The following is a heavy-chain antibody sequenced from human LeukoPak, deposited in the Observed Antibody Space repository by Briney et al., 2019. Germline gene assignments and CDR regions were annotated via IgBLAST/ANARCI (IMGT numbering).Heavy chain of an antibody. Sequence: PSETLSLTCAVSGGSISTCYWSWIRQPPGKGLEWIGYIYYSGSTNYNPSLKSRVTISVDTSKNQFSLKLSSVTAADTAVYYCARTSGTVYYYGMDVWGQGTTVTVSS. CDR2: IYYSGST. J-gene: IGHJ6*02. D-gene: IGHD3-10*01. CDR3: ARTSGTVYYYGMDV. V-gene: IGHV4-59*01. CDR1: GGSISTCY.